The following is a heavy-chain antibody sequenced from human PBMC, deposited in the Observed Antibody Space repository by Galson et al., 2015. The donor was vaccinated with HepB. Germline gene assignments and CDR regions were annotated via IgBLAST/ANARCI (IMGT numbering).Heavy chain of an antibody. V-gene: IGHV7-4-1*02. D-gene: IGHD1-1*01. CDR1: GYTFTHYA. CDR3: ARGPFNWNDRGWFDP. J-gene: IGHJ5*02. CDR2: INTNTGTP. Sequence: SVKVSCKASGYTFTHYAMNWVRQAPGQGLEWIGWINTNTGTPTYVQGFTGRFVFSLDTSVNTAYLHITSLKAEDTAIYYCARGPFNWNDRGWFDPWGRGTLVTVSS.